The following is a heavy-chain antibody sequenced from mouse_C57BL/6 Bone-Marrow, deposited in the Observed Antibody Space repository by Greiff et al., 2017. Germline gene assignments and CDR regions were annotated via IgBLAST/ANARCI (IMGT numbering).Heavy chain of an antibody. CDR2: IYPGSGIT. D-gene: IGHD1-1*01. CDR1: GYTFTSYC. Sequence: QVQLQQSGAELVRPGASVKMSCKASGYTFTSYCITWVKQRPGHGLEWIGEIYPGSGITNYNEKFKSKATLPGDTSSSTAYMQLSSLTSEDSAVYYCARGYYGWHFDDWGTGTLVTVSA. CDR3: ARGYYGWHFDD. V-gene: IGHV1-55*01. J-gene: IGHJ3*01.